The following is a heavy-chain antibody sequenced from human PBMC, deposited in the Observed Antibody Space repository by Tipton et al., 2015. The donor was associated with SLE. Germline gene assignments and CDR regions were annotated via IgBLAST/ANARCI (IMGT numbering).Heavy chain of an antibody. CDR1: GGSISSHY. J-gene: IGHJ3*02. Sequence: TLSLTCTVSGGSISSHYWSWIRQPPGKGLEWIGYIYYSGSTNYNPSLKSRVTISVDTSKNQFSLKLSSVTAADTAVYYCARRRARQQLEEDAFDIWGQGTMVTVSS. CDR2: IYYSGST. V-gene: IGHV4-59*11. D-gene: IGHD6-13*01. CDR3: ARRRARQQLEEDAFDI.